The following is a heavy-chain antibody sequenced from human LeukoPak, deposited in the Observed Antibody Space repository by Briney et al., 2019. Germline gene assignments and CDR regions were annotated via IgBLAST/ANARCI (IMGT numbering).Heavy chain of an antibody. Sequence: GGSLRLSCAASGFTFSSYAMSWVRQAPGKGLDWVSAITGDAKTYYADSVKGRFTISRDNSKNTVYLQMDSLRAEDTAVYYCVREGLERIFYFDYWGQGTLVTVSS. D-gene: IGHD1-1*01. CDR1: GFTFSSYA. CDR3: VREGLERIFYFDY. CDR2: ITGDAKT. V-gene: IGHV3-23*01. J-gene: IGHJ4*02.